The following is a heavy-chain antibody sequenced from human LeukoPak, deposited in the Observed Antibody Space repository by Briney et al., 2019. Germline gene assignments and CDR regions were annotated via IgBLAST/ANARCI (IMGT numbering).Heavy chain of an antibody. D-gene: IGHD6-19*01. Sequence: GASVKVSCEASGYTFTSYAMNWVRQAPGQGLEWMGWINTNTGNPTYAQGFTGRFVFSLDTSVSTAYLQISSLKAEDTAVYYCARNTVAGMYYYYGMDVWGQGTTVTVSS. CDR1: GYTFTSYA. CDR2: INTNTGNP. J-gene: IGHJ6*02. V-gene: IGHV7-4-1*02. CDR3: ARNTVAGMYYYYGMDV.